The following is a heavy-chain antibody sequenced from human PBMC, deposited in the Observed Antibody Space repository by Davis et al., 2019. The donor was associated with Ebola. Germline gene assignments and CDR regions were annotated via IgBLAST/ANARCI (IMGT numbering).Heavy chain of an antibody. J-gene: IGHJ4*02. CDR3: ARDRNWNLDY. D-gene: IGHD1-1*01. CDR2: ISAYNGNT. V-gene: IGHV1-18*01. Sequence: AASVKVSCKASGGTFSSYGISWVRQAPGQGLEWMGWISAYNGNTNYAQKFQGRVTLTTDTSTSTAYMELRSLRSDDPAVYYCARDRNWNLDYWGQGTLVTVSS. CDR1: GGTFSSYG.